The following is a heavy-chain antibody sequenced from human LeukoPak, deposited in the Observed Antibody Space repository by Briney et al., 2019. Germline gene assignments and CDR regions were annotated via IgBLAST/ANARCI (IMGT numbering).Heavy chain of an antibody. J-gene: IGHJ3*02. CDR2: IYHSGST. V-gene: IGHV4-30-2*01. CDR3: ARVAYCGGDCYYSGAFDI. Sequence: PPETLSLTCAVSGGSISSGGYSWSWIRQPPGKGLEWIGYIYHSGSTYYNPSLKSRVTISVDRSKNQVSLKLSSVTAADTAVYYCARVAYCGGDCYYSGAFDIWGQGTMVTVSS. D-gene: IGHD2-21*02. CDR1: GGSISSGGYS.